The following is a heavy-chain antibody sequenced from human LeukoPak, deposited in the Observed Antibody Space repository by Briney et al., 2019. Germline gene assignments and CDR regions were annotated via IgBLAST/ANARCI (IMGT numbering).Heavy chain of an antibody. CDR1: GFTFITYA. Sequence: GGSLRLTCAASGFTFITYAMHWVRQAPGKGLEWVAVISDDGSNKYYADSVKGRFTISRDNSKNTLYLQMNSLRPEDAAVYFCASSRGYSDYDSDYWGQGTLVTVSS. V-gene: IGHV3-30*04. CDR2: ISDDGSNK. J-gene: IGHJ4*02. D-gene: IGHD5-12*01. CDR3: ASSRGYSDYDSDY.